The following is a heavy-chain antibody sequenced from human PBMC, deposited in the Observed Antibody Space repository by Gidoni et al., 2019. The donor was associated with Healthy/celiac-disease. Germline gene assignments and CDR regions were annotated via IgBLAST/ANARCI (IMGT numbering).Heavy chain of an antibody. CDR1: GFTFSSYA. CDR3: ALWGRGLDY. V-gene: IGHV3-23*01. D-gene: IGHD3-16*01. J-gene: IGHJ4*02. Sequence: EVQLLESVGGLVQPGGALRLSCAASGFTFSSYAMSWVRQAPGKGLEWVSAISGSGGSTYYADSVKRRFTISRDNSKNTLYLQMNSLRAEDTAVYYCALWGRGLDYWGQGTLVTVSS. CDR2: ISGSGGST.